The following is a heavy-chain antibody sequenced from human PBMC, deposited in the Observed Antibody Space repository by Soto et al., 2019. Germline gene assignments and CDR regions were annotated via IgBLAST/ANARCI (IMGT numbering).Heavy chain of an antibody. Sequence: QVQLVESGGGVVQPGRSLRLSCAASGFTFINYAMHGVRQAPGKGLEWVAVTSHDGSNKYFADSVKGRFTISRDNPKNTLYLQMNNLRAEDTAVYYCAKDISTYSGSYTYYCDSWGQGTLVTVSS. J-gene: IGHJ4*02. CDR3: AKDISTYSGSYTYYCDS. CDR2: TSHDGSNK. CDR1: GFTFINYA. D-gene: IGHD1-26*01. V-gene: IGHV3-30*18.